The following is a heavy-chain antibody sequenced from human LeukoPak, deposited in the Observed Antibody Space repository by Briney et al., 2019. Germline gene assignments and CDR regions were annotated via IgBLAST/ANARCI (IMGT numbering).Heavy chain of an antibody. J-gene: IGHJ4*02. CDR3: ARDTSIVGATFDY. Sequence: GASVKVSCKASGYTFTSYTMNWVRQAPGQGLEWMGWINTNTGNPTYAQGFTGRFVFSLGTSVSTAYLQISSLKAEDTAVYYCARDTSIVGATFDYWGQGTLVTVSS. V-gene: IGHV7-4-1*02. D-gene: IGHD1-26*01. CDR2: INTNTGNP. CDR1: GYTFTSYT.